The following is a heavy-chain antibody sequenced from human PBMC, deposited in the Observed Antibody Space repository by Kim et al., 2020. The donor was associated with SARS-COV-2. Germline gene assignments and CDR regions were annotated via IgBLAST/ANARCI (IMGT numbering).Heavy chain of an antibody. D-gene: IGHD3-3*01. CDR1: GFTFDDYA. Sequence: GGSLRLSCAASGFTFDDYAMHWVRQAPGKGLEWVSGISWNSGSIGYADSVKGRFTISRDNAKNSLYLQMNSLRAEDTALYYCAKDMRSSRSGYIPPYYY. CDR2: ISWNSGSI. J-gene: IGHJ6*01. CDR3: AKDMRSSRSGYIPPYYY. V-gene: IGHV3-9*01.